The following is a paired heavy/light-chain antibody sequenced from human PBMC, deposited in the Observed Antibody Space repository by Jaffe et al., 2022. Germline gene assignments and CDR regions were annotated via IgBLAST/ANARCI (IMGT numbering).Light chain of an antibody. Sequence: QSALTQPASVSASPGQSITISCTGTTSDVGAYKFVSWYQQHPGKAPKLMIYDVSVRPSGVSSRFSGSRSGNTASLTISGLQAEDEADYYCSSFISSTTLVVFGGGTKLTVL. V-gene: IGLV2-14*03. CDR2: DVS. CDR3: SSFISSTTLVV. J-gene: IGLJ2*01. CDR1: TSDVGAYKF.
Heavy chain of an antibody. Sequence: EVQLLESGGSLVQPGGSLRLSCAASGFTFSSYAMSWVRQAPGKGLDWVSAVSGSGGSTYYVDSVKGRFTISRDNSKNTLFLQMNSVRAEDTAIYYCVKDLWLRDSSWGPFEFWGQGTLVTVSS. D-gene: IGHD3-9*01. J-gene: IGHJ4*02. V-gene: IGHV3-23*01. CDR2: VSGSGGST. CDR3: VKDLWLRDSSWGPFEF. CDR1: GFTFSSYA.